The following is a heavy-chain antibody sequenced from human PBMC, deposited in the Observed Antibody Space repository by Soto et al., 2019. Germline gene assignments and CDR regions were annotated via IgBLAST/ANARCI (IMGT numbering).Heavy chain of an antibody. D-gene: IGHD3-3*01. J-gene: IGHJ5*02. Sequence: GGSLRLSCAASGFTFSSYWMSWVRQAPGKGLEWVANIKQDGSEKYYVDSVKDRFTISRDNAKNSLYLQMNSLRAEDTAVYYCAIYLISSFLWSGYYNWFDPWGQGTLVTVSS. CDR1: GFTFSSYW. CDR3: AIYLISSFLWSGYYNWFDP. V-gene: IGHV3-7*01. CDR2: IKQDGSEK.